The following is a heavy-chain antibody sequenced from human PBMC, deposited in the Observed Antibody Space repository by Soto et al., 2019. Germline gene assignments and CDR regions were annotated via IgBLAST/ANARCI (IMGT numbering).Heavy chain of an antibody. D-gene: IGHD3-10*01. CDR2: IWYDGSNK. J-gene: IGHJ4*02. Sequence: QVQLVESGGGVVQPGRSLRLSCAASGFTFSSYGMHWVRQAPGKGLEWVAVIWYDGSNKYYADSVKGRFTISRDNSKNTLYLQMNSLRAEDTAVYYCARDLLVSGSGYWGQGTLVTVSS. V-gene: IGHV3-33*01. CDR1: GFTFSSYG. CDR3: ARDLLVSGSGY.